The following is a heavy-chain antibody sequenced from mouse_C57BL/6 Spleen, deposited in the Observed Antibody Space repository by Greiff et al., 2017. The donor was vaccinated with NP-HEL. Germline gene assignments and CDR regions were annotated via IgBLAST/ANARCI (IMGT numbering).Heavy chain of an antibody. CDR2: INPNNGGT. Sequence: EVQLQQSGPELVKPGASVKMSCKASGYTFTDYNMHWVKQSHGKSLEWIGYINPNNGGTSYNQKFKGKATLTVYKSSSTAYMELRSLTSEDSAVDYCAREIGYSNYPVAYWGQGTLVTVSA. CDR3: AREIGYSNYPVAY. CDR1: GYTFTDYN. V-gene: IGHV1-22*01. D-gene: IGHD2-5*01. J-gene: IGHJ3*01.